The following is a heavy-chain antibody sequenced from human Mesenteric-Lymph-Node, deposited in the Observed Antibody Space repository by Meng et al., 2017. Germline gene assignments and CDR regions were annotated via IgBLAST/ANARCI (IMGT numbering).Heavy chain of an antibody. Sequence: GESRKISGAASGFTLSDFYMTWIRQAPGKGLEWLSYISSSGGVIYYADSLKGRFTISKDNAKNSLYLQMNSLRAEDTAVYYCARVNWFGELTIDSWGQGTLVTVSS. CDR2: ISSSGGVI. CDR1: GFTLSDFY. J-gene: IGHJ4*02. D-gene: IGHD3-10*01. V-gene: IGHV3-11*04. CDR3: ARVNWFGELTIDS.